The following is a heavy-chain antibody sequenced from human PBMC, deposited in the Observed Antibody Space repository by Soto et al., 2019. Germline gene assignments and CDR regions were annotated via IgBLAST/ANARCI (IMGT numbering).Heavy chain of an antibody. Sequence: QVQLQESGPGLVKPSETLSLTCSVSGGSISSYYWSWIRQPPGKGLEWIAYVDYSGNTYYNPSLKSRVTMSLDTSKNRLSLRLSSVTAAGRAIYYCATHYSDWASDNWGQGTLVTVSS. CDR1: GGSISSYY. D-gene: IGHD3-9*01. V-gene: IGHV4-59*08. CDR2: VDYSGNT. J-gene: IGHJ4*02. CDR3: ATHYSDWASDN.